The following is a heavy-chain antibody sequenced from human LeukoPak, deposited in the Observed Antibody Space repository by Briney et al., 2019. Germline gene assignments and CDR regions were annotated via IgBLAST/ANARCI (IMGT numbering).Heavy chain of an antibody. D-gene: IGHD2-2*01. CDR1: GFTFSSYW. CDR3: ARDPIVVVPAADANYYYYYGMDV. CDR2: IKQDGSEK. J-gene: IGHJ6*02. Sequence: PGGSLRLSCAASGFTFSSYWMSWVRQAPGKGLEWVANIKQDGSEKYYVDSVKGRFTISRDNAKNSLYLQMNSLRAEDTAVYYCARDPIVVVPAADANYYYYYGMDVWGQGTTVTVSS. V-gene: IGHV3-7*01.